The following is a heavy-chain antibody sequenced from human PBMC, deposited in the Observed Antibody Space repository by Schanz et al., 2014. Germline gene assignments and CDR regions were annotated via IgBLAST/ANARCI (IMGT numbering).Heavy chain of an antibody. CDR3: ARSGSSNWYFFDY. CDR2: INPILGIA. D-gene: IGHD6-13*01. CDR1: GYTTFTDYY. Sequence: QVQLVQSGAEVKKPGASVKVSCKASGYTTFTDYYIHWVRQAPGQGLEWMGWINPILGIANYAQKFQGRVTITADRSTSTAYMELSSLRSEDTAVYYCARSGSSNWYFFDYWGQGTLVTVSS. V-gene: IGHV1-69*09. J-gene: IGHJ4*02.